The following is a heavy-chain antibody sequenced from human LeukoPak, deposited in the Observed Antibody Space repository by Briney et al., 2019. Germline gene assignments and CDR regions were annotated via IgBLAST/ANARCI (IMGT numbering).Heavy chain of an antibody. D-gene: IGHD1-26*01. CDR3: ARDPYSGSYGNYYYYFMDV. CDR1: GFPFSSHG. CDR2: ISPGGPT. Sequence: GGSLRLSCAGSGFPFSSHGMNWVRQAPGKGLEWVSGISPGGPTYYADSVKGRFTISRDNAKNSLFLQMNSLRAEDTAVYYCARDPYSGSYGNYYYYFMDVWGKGTTVTISS. J-gene: IGHJ6*03. V-gene: IGHV3-69-1*01.